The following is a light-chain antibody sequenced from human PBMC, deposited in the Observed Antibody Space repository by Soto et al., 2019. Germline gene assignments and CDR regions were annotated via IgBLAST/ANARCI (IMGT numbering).Light chain of an antibody. CDR3: QQRHIWPIT. CDR2: DAY. Sequence: EIVLTQSPATLSLSPGERATLSCRASQSLSTYLAWYQQKPGQAPRLLIYDAYNRATGIPPRFSGSGSGTDFTLTISSLEPEDSAVYYCQQRHIWPITFGQGTRLEIK. CDR1: QSLSTY. V-gene: IGKV3-11*01. J-gene: IGKJ5*01.